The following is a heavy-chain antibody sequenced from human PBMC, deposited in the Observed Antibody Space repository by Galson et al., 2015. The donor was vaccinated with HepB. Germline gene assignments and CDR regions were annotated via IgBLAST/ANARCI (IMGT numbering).Heavy chain of an antibody. D-gene: IGHD5-12*01. V-gene: IGHV2-5*02. CDR2: IYWDDDK. Sequence: PALVKPTQTLTLTCTFSGFSLSTSGVGVGWIRQPPGKALEWLALIYWDDDKRYSPSLKSRLTITKDTSKNQVVLTMTNMGPVDTATYYCAHRAEGYSGYAYFDYWGQGTLVTVSS. J-gene: IGHJ4*02. CDR1: GFSLSTSGVG. CDR3: AHRAEGYSGYAYFDY.